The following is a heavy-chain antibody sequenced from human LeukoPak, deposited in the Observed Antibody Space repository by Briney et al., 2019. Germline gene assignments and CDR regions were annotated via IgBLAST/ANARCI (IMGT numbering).Heavy chain of an antibody. J-gene: IGHJ5*02. CDR2: IKPDGTE. CDR3: ARGSSTWYDGSDRFDP. D-gene: IGHD6-13*01. CDR1: GFTFSSYW. V-gene: IGHV3-7*01. Sequence: PGGSLRLSCAASGFTFSSYWMAWVRQAPGKGLEWVANIKPDGTEMYLHSVKGRFTISRGNSKNSVYLEMDNLRVEDTGVYYCARGSSTWYDGSDRFDPWGQGTLVTVSS.